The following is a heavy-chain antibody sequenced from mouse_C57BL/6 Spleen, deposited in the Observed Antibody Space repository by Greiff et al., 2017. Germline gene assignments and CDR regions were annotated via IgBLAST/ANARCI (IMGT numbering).Heavy chain of an antibody. V-gene: IGHV1-54*01. CDR3: ARSTVVESLDY. CDR2: INPGSGGT. D-gene: IGHD1-1*01. J-gene: IGHJ2*01. Sequence: QVQLQQSGAELVRPGPSVKVSCKASGYAFTNYLIEWVKQRPGQGLEWIGVINPGSGGTNYNEKFKGKATLTADKSSSTAYMQLSSLTSEDSAVYFCARSTVVESLDYWGQGTTLTVSS. CDR1: GYAFTNYL.